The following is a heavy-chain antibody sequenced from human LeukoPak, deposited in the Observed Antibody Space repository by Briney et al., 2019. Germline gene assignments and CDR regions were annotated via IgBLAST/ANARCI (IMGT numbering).Heavy chain of an antibody. Sequence: GGTLRLSRAASGFTFTTYWMTWVRQAPGKGLEWVANIKQHGSEKYYVDSVKGRFTISRDNAKNSLYLQMNSLRTEDTAVYYCTRARLTAHIATTGTDYNYYMDVWGKGTTVTVSS. CDR2: IKQHGSEK. CDR1: GFTFTTYW. D-gene: IGHD6-13*01. J-gene: IGHJ6*03. CDR3: TRARLTAHIATTGTDYNYYMDV. V-gene: IGHV3-7*01.